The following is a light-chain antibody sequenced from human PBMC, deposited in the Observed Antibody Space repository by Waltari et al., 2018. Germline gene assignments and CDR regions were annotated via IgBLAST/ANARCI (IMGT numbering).Light chain of an antibody. CDR2: KSF. V-gene: IGKV1-5*03. CDR3: QQYNIWPYT. CDR1: QSISNW. J-gene: IGKJ2*01. Sequence: DIQMTQSPSTLSASVGDRVTITCRASQSISNWLAWYQQKPGKAPKVLIYKSFTLQSGVPSRFSVSGSETEFILTISSLQPDDFATYYCQQYNIWPYTFGQGTTLEI.